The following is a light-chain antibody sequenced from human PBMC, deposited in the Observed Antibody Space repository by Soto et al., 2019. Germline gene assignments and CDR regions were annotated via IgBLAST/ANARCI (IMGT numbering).Light chain of an antibody. V-gene: IGKV4-1*01. CDR2: WAS. CDR3: QQYYSIPYT. Sequence: DIVMTQSPDSLAVSLGERATINCKSSQSVLYSPHNNNYLAWYQQKPGQPPKLLIYWASTRESGVPDRFRGSESGTDFTLTISSLQAEDVAVYYCQQYYSIPYTFGQGTKLEIK. CDR1: QSVLYSPHNNNY. J-gene: IGKJ2*01.